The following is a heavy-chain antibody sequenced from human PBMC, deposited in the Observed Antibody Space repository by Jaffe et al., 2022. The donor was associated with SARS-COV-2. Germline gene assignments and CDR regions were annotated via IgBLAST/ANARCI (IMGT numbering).Heavy chain of an antibody. CDR1: GFTFSSYA. CDR2: ISGSGGST. CDR3: AKLGDTTVAPTVGYDY. D-gene: IGHD4-17*01. Sequence: EVQLLESGGGLVQPGGSLRLSCAASGFTFSSYAMSWVRQAPGKGLEWVSAISGSGGSTYYADSVKGRFTISRDNSKNTLYLQMNSLRAEDTAVYYCAKLGDTTVAPTVGYDYWGQGTLVTVSS. V-gene: IGHV3-23*01. J-gene: IGHJ4*02.